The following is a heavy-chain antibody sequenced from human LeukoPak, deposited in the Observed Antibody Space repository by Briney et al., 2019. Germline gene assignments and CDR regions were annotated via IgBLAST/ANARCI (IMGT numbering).Heavy chain of an antibody. CDR3: ASSYDSSQFDY. Sequence: GGSLRLSCAASGFTVSSNYMSWVRQAPGKGLECFSVIYSGGSTYYADSVKGRFTISRDNSKNTLYLQMNSLRAEDTAVYYCASSYDSSQFDYWGQGTLVTVSS. D-gene: IGHD3-22*01. CDR2: IYSGGST. V-gene: IGHV3-53*01. J-gene: IGHJ4*02. CDR1: GFTVSSNY.